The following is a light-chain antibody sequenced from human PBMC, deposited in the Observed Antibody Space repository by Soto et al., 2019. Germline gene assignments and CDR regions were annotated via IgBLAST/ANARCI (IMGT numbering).Light chain of an antibody. V-gene: IGKV3-11*01. CDR1: QSVSSH. CDR3: QQRSNWPRT. Sequence: EVVLTQSPATLSLSPGERATLSCRASQSVSSHLAWYQQKPGQAPRLLIYDASHRATGIPARFSGSGSGSDFTLTIISLAPEDFAVYYCQQRSNWPRTFGQGTKLEIK. J-gene: IGKJ2*01. CDR2: DAS.